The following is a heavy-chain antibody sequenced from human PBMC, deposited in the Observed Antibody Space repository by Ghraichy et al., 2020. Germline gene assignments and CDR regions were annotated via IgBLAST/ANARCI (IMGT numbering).Heavy chain of an antibody. J-gene: IGHJ4*02. Sequence: GGSLRLSCAASGFTFSSYGMHWVRQAPGKGLEWVAVISYDGSNKYYADSVKGRFTISRDNSKNTLYLQMNSLRAEDTAVYYCAGGGYSSSWYYDYWGQGTLVTVSS. CDR2: ISYDGSNK. CDR1: GFTFSSYG. D-gene: IGHD6-13*01. V-gene: IGHV3-30*03. CDR3: AGGGYSSSWYYDY.